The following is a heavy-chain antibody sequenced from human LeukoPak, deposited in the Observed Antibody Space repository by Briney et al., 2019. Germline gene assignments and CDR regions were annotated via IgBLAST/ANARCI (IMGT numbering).Heavy chain of an antibody. CDR2: IYSGGST. CDR3: ARDVRVRGVINNYGMDV. J-gene: IGHJ6*02. CDR1: GFTVSSNY. D-gene: IGHD3-10*01. Sequence: GGSLRLSCAASGFTVSSNYMSWVRQAPGKGLEWVSVIYSGGSTYYADSVKGRFTISRHNSKNTLYLQINSLRAEDTAVYYCARDVRVRGVINNYGMDVWGQGTTVIVSS. V-gene: IGHV3-53*04.